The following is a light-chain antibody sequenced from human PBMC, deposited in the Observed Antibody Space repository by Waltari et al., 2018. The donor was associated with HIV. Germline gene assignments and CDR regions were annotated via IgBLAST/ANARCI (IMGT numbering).Light chain of an antibody. V-gene: IGKV3D-7*01. CDR2: GAS. J-gene: IGKJ1*01. Sequence: EIVMTQSPATLYLSLGERATISCRASQSVSSSYLSWYQQRPGQTPRLLIYGASTRATGIPARFSSSGSGTDFTLTISSLQPEDFAVYYCQQDYNLPWTFGQGTKVEIK. CDR1: QSVSSSY. CDR3: QQDYNLPWT.